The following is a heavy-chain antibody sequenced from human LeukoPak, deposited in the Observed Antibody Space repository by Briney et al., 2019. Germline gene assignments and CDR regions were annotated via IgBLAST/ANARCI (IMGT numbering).Heavy chain of an antibody. D-gene: IGHD6-13*01. J-gene: IGHJ4*02. CDR2: INSDGSST. CDR3: ANDPISSSSWFYY. CDR1: GFTFSSYW. V-gene: IGHV3-74*01. Sequence: GGSLRLSCAASGFTFSSYWMHWVRQAPGEGLVWVSRINSDGSSTSYADSVKGRVTISRDNAKNTLYLQMNSLRAEDTAVYYWANDPISSSSWFYYWGQGTLVTVSS.